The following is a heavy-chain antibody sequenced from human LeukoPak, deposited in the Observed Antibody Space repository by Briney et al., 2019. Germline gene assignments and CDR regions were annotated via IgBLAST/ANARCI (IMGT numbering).Heavy chain of an antibody. J-gene: IGHJ4*02. Sequence: GGSLRLSCAASGFTFSSYWMSWVRQAPGKGLEWVANIKQDGNEKNYVDSVKGRFTISRDNAKNSLYLQMSSLRAEDTAVYYCATDRGWRTSGYYLYYFEYWGQGTLVTFSS. CDR2: IKQDGNEK. D-gene: IGHD3-3*01. CDR1: GFTFSSYW. CDR3: ATDRGWRTSGYYLYYFEY. V-gene: IGHV3-7*01.